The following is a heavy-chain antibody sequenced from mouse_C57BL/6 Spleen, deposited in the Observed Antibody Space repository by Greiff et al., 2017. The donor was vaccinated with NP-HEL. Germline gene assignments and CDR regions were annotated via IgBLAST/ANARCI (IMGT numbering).Heavy chain of an antibody. J-gene: IGHJ4*01. Sequence: VNLVESGPELVKPGASVKISCKASGFAFSSSWMNWVKQRPGKGLEWIGRLYPGDGDTNYNGKFKGKATLTAAKSSSTAYMQLSSLTSEDSAVYFCARIPIYYGKGCYAMDYWGQGTSVTVSS. CDR3: ARIPIYYGKGCYAMDY. V-gene: IGHV1-82*01. CDR2: LYPGDGDT. CDR1: GFAFSSSW. D-gene: IGHD2-1*01.